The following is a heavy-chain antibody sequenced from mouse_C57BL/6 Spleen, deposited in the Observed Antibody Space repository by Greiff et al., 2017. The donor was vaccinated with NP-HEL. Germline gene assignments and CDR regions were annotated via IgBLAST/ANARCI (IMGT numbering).Heavy chain of an antibody. J-gene: IGHJ2*01. D-gene: IGHD3-2*02. CDR3: ARSSQLRLDY. CDR2: IYPGDGDT. V-gene: IGHV1-82*01. Sequence: VQLQQSGPELVKPGASVKISCKASGYAFSSSWMNWVKQRPGKGLEWIGRIYPGDGDTNYNGKFKGKATLTADKSSSTAYMQLSSLTSEDSAVYFCARSSQLRLDYWGQGTTLTVSS. CDR1: GYAFSSSW.